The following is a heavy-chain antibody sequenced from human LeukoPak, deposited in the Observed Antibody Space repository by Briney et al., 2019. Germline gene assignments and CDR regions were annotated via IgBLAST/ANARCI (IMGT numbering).Heavy chain of an antibody. CDR2: ISSSSSYI. CDR3: ARDLAYYDSSGYGDY. V-gene: IGHV3-21*01. J-gene: IGHJ4*02. CDR1: GFTFSSYS. D-gene: IGHD3-22*01. Sequence: GGTLRLSCAASGFTFSSYSMNWVRQAPGKGLEWVSSISSSSSYIYYADSVKGRFTISRDNAKNSLYLQMNSLRAEDTAVYYCARDLAYYDSSGYGDYWGQGTLVTVSS.